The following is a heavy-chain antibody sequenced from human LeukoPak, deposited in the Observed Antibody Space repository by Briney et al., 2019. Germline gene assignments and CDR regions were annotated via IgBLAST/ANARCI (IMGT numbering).Heavy chain of an antibody. D-gene: IGHD5-18*01. CDR1: GGSISSYY. V-gene: IGHV4-59*08. CDR3: ARPGLGSGRYGAFDI. Sequence: SETLSLTCTVSGGSISSYYWSWIRQPPGKGLEWIGYIYYSGSTNYNPSLKSRVTISVDTSKNQFSLKLSSVTAADTAVYYCARPGLGSGRYGAFDIWGQGTMVTVSS. CDR2: IYYSGST. J-gene: IGHJ3*02.